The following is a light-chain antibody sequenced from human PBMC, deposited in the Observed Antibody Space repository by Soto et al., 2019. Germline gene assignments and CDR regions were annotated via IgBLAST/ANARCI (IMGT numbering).Light chain of an antibody. V-gene: IGLV2-14*01. CDR3: SSYTSSSTQV. CDR1: SSDVGAYNY. Sequence: QSVLTQPASVSESPGQSITISCTGTSSDVGAYNYVSWYQQLPGKAPRLMIYEVSNRPSGVSNRFSGSKSGNTASLTISGLQAEDEADYYCSSYTSSSTQVFGTGTKVTVL. CDR2: EVS. J-gene: IGLJ1*01.